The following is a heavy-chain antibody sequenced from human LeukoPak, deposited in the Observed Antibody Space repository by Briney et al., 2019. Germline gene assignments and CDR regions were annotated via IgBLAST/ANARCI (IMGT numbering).Heavy chain of an antibody. V-gene: IGHV1-2*02. CDR3: ARAVGLPRYYYYGMDV. D-gene: IGHD2-15*01. Sequence: ASVKVSCKASGYTFTGYYMRWVRQAPGQGLEWMGWINPNSGGTNYAQKFQGRVTMTRDTSISTAYMELSRLRSDDTAVYYCARAVGLPRYYYYGMDVWGQGTTVTVSS. J-gene: IGHJ6*02. CDR2: INPNSGGT. CDR1: GYTFTGYY.